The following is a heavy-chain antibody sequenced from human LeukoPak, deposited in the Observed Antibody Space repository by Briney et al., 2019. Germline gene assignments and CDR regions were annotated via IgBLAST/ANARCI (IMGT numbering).Heavy chain of an antibody. CDR3: ARGWDTAMVFDY. Sequence: SETLSLTRAVYGGSLSGYYWSWIRQPPGKGLEWIGEINHSGSTNYNPSLKSRVTISVDTSKNQFSLKLSSVTAADTAVYYCARGWDTAMVFDYWGQGTLVTVSS. CDR2: INHSGST. CDR1: GGSLSGYY. J-gene: IGHJ4*02. D-gene: IGHD5-18*01. V-gene: IGHV4-34*01.